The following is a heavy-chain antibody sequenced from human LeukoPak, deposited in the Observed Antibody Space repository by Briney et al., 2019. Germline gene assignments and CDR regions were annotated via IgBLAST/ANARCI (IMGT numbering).Heavy chain of an antibody. CDR3: AKDRWLQGYFDY. V-gene: IGHV3-30*02. D-gene: IGHD5-24*01. CDR1: GFIFSNYG. CDR2: IRHDGSNK. J-gene: IGHJ4*02. Sequence: GGSPRLSCTTSGFIFSNYGIHWVRQAPGKGLEWVAFIRHDGSNKYYADSVKGRCTISRDNSKKTVYLQMNSLRTEDTAVYYCAKDRWLQGYFDYWGQGTLVTVSS.